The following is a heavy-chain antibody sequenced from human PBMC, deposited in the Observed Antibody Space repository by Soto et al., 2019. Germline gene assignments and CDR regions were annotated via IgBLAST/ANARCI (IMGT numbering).Heavy chain of an antibody. Sequence: PSETLSLTCTVSGGSISSYYWSWIRQPPGKGLEWIGYIYYSGSTNYNPSLKSRVTISVDTSKNQFSLKLSSVTAADTAVYYCARVVRDGYNYYYFDYWGQGTLVTVSS. CDR2: IYYSGST. D-gene: IGHD5-12*01. J-gene: IGHJ4*02. CDR3: ARVVRDGYNYYYFDY. CDR1: GGSISSYY. V-gene: IGHV4-59*01.